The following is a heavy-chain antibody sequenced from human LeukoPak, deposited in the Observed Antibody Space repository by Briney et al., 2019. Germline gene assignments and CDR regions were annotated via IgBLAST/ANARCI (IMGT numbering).Heavy chain of an antibody. V-gene: IGHV4-39*01. Sequence: SETLSLTCTVSVGSISSSSYYWGWIRQPPGKGLEWIGSIYYSGSTYYNPSLKSRVTISVDTSKNQFSLKLSSVTAADTAVYYCARIAGYSTIDYWGQGTLVTVSS. J-gene: IGHJ4*02. CDR2: IYYSGST. CDR3: ARIAGYSTIDY. CDR1: VGSISSSSYY. D-gene: IGHD4-11*01.